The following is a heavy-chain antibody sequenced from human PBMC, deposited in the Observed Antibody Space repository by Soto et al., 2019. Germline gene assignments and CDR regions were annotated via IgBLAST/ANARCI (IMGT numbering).Heavy chain of an antibody. CDR2: TYYRSKWYN. D-gene: IGHD6-19*01. CDR3: ARDRAVAGLYYYYYGMDV. Sequence: SQTLSLTCAISGDSVSSNSAAWTWIRQSPSRGLEWLGRTYYRSKWYNDYAVSVKSRITINPDTSKNQFSLQLNSVTPEDTAVYYCARDRAVAGLYYYYYGMDVWGQGTTVTVSS. CDR1: GDSVSSNSAA. V-gene: IGHV6-1*01. J-gene: IGHJ6*02.